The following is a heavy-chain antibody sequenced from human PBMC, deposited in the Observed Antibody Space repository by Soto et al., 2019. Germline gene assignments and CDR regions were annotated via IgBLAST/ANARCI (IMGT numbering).Heavy chain of an antibody. V-gene: IGHV3-21*01. CDR1: GFTLSPYT. J-gene: IGHJ4*02. Sequence: EVQLAEWGGGLVKAGGSLRLSCEASGFTLSPYTMNWVRQAPGKGLEWVSSISVSSSYMYYADSVKGRFTISRDNAKNSLYLQMNSLRAEDTAVYFCARDRGYSSSFFDHWGQGTLVTVSS. CDR2: ISVSSSYM. CDR3: ARDRGYSSSFFDH. D-gene: IGHD6-13*01.